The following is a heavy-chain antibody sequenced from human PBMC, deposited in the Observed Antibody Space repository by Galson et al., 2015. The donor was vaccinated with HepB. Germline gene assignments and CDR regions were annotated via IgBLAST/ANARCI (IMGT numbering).Heavy chain of an antibody. CDR1: GYTFTSYY. CDR3: ASTQAWRYSYGYEQYGMDV. CDR2: INPSGGST. J-gene: IGHJ6*02. D-gene: IGHD5-18*01. Sequence: QSGAEVKKPGESLKISCKASGYTFTSYYMHWVRQAPGQGLEWMGIINPSGGSTSYAQKFQGRVTMTRDTSTSTVYMELSSLRSEDTAVYYCASTQAWRYSYGYEQYGMDVWGQGTTVTVSS. V-gene: IGHV1-46*01.